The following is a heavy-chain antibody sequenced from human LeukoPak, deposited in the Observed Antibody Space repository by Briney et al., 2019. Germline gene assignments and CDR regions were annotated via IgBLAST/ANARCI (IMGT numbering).Heavy chain of an antibody. CDR2: IYTRGST. Sequence: SETLSLTCTVSGGSFSNDYWSWIRQAAGKELEWIGRIYTRGSTNYNPSLKSRVTISLGKSKKQFSLNLNSVTAADTAVYYCARGGTYGSGRNQHTTLDYCGHGTLVTVSS. J-gene: IGHJ4*01. CDR1: GGSFSNDY. CDR3: ARGGTYGSGRNQHTTLDY. D-gene: IGHD3-10*01. V-gene: IGHV4-4*07.